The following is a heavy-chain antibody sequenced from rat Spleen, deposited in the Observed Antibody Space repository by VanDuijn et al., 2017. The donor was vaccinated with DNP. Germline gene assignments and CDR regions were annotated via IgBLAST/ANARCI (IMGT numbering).Heavy chain of an antibody. CDR1: GYTFTTYY. J-gene: IGHJ1*01. CDR3: DTATYYCARGSSSIYWYFDF. D-gene: IGHD1-2*01. V-gene: IGHV1-43*01. CDR2: IYTGSGGT. Sequence: QVQLQQSGAELAKPGSSVKISCEASGYTFTTYYIGWRKQTTGQALEYLGYIYTGSGGTTYNGKFRGKATLTVDKSSSTAFMQLSSLYLQMSSLKSEDTATYYCARGSSSIYWYFDFWGPGTMVTVSS.